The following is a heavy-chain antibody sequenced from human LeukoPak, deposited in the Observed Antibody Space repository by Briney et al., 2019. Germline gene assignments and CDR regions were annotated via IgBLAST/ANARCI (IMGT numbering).Heavy chain of an antibody. V-gene: IGHV1-18*01. CDR2: ISGYNDDT. Sequence: GASVKVSCKTSGYTFTSHGISWVRQAPGQGLEYMGWISGYNDDTNYAQRFQGRLTMTKDTSTSTAYMELRSLTSDDTAVYYCVKDSFTTIVVVTNDFWGQGTMVIVSS. CDR1: GYTFTSHG. J-gene: IGHJ3*01. CDR3: VKDSFTTIVVVTNDF. D-gene: IGHD3-22*01.